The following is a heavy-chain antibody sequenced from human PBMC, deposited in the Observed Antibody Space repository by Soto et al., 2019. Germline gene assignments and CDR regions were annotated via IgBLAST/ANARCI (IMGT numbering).Heavy chain of an antibody. J-gene: IGHJ5*02. Sequence: QITLKESGPTLVKPTQTLTLTCTFSGFSLTTAGAGVGWIRQPPGKALEWLALIYWNDDTRYSPSLKSRLTITKDTSKSQMVLRMTNMDPVDTATYYCAHRGYGNYPRDNWFDPWGQGILVIVSS. CDR1: GFSLTTAGAG. V-gene: IGHV2-5*01. D-gene: IGHD4-17*01. CDR3: AHRGYGNYPRDNWFDP. CDR2: IYWNDDT.